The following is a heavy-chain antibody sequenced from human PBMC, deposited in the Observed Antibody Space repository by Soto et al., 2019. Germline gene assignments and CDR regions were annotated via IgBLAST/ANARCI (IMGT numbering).Heavy chain of an antibody. V-gene: IGHV4-59*08. CDR3: ARVRNNWNSNWFDP. CDR1: GGSISSYY. Sequence: PSETLSLTCTVSGGSISSYYWSWIRQPPGKGLEWIGYIYYSGSTNYNPSLKSRVTISVDTSKNQFSLKLSSVTAADTAVYYCARVRNNWNSNWFDPWGQGTLVTVSS. CDR2: IYYSGST. J-gene: IGHJ5*02. D-gene: IGHD1-7*01.